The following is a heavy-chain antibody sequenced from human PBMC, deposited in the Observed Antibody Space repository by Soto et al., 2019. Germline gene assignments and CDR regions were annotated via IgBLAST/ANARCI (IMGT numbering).Heavy chain of an antibody. CDR1: GGTFSSYT. CDR2: IIPILGIA. Sequence: QVQLVQSGAEVKKPGSSVKVSCKASGGTFSSYTISWVRQAPGQGREWMGRIIPILGIANYAQKFQGRVTITADKSTSTAYMELSSLRSEDTAVYYCARGRDGYDRFDYWGQGNLVTVSS. CDR3: ARGRDGYDRFDY. V-gene: IGHV1-69*02. J-gene: IGHJ4*02. D-gene: IGHD5-12*01.